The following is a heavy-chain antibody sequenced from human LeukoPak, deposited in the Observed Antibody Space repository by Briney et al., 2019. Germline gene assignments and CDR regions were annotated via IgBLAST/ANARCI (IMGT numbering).Heavy chain of an antibody. Sequence: GGSLRLSCAASGFTFSSYGMNWVRQAPGKGLEWVASISSTGSYIYYADSLKGRFTISRDNAKSSLYLQMNSLRAEDTAVYYCARSNYYGSGSHYNERPYYLDYWGQGTLVTVSS. J-gene: IGHJ4*02. CDR1: GFTFSSYG. V-gene: IGHV3-21*01. D-gene: IGHD3-10*01. CDR2: ISSTGSYI. CDR3: ARSNYYGSGSHYNERPYYLDY.